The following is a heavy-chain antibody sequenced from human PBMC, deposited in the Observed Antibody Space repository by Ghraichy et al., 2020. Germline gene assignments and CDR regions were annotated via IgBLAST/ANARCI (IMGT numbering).Heavy chain of an antibody. J-gene: IGHJ4*02. Sequence: TLSLTCAVYGGSFSGYYWSWIRQPPGKGLEWIGEINHSGSTNYNPSLKSRVTISVDTSKNQFSLKLSSVTAADTAVYYCARGSGYSYGHTDYWGQGTLVTVSS. CDR2: INHSGST. D-gene: IGHD5-18*01. CDR1: GGSFSGYY. CDR3: ARGSGYSYGHTDY. V-gene: IGHV4-34*01.